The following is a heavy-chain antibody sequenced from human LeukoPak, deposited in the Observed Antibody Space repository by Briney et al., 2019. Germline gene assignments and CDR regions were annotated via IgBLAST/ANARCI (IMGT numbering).Heavy chain of an antibody. J-gene: IGHJ4*02. V-gene: IGHV1-2*02. CDR3: AVDYYDSSGYYVLQIYDY. CDR1: GYTFTGYY. D-gene: IGHD3-22*01. CDR2: INPNSGGT. Sequence: ASVKVSCKASGYTFTGYYMHWVRQAPGQGLEWMGWINPNSGGTNYAQKFQGRVTMTRDTSISTAYMELSRLRSDDTAVYYCAVDYYDSSGYYVLQIYDYWGQGTLVTVSS.